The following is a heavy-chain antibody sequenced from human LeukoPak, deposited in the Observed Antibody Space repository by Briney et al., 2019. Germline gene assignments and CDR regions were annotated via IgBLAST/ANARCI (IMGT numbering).Heavy chain of an antibody. D-gene: IGHD1-14*01. V-gene: IGHV4-4*07. CDR3: ARQPPQYYGMDV. J-gene: IGHJ6*02. CDR2: IYTSGST. Sequence: SETLSLTCTVSGGSFSNYYWSWIRQPGGKGLEWIGRIYTSGSTNYNPSVKSRVTMSVDTSNNQFSLKLTSVTAADTAVYYCARQPPQYYGMDVWGQGTTVTVSS. CDR1: GGSFSNYY.